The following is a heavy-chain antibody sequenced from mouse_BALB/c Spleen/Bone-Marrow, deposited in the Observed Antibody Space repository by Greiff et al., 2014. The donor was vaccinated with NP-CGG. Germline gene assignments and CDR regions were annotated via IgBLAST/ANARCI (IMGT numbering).Heavy chain of an antibody. D-gene: IGHD1-1*01. V-gene: IGHV1-31*01. CDR1: GYSFTXYX. CDR2: MNHYNGAT. J-gene: IGHJ1*01. Sequence: SVKISCKASGYSFTXYXXHXXXXXXXXXXXXXXXMNHYNGATSYNQNFKDKASLTVDKSSSTADMELXXLTSEDSAVYYCASHYYGRSYWYFDVWGAGTTVTVSS. CDR3: ASHYYGRSYWYFDV.